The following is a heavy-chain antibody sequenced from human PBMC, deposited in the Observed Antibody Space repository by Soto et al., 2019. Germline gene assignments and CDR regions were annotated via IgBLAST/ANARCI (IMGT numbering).Heavy chain of an antibody. J-gene: IGHJ4*02. V-gene: IGHV3-33*08. CDR2: IWYDGTSK. CDR1: GFTFRNHA. CDR3: ARDLGVVLIKDH. D-gene: IGHD6-6*01. Sequence: QVQLVESGGGVVQPGRSLRLSCAASGFTFRNHAMHWVRQAPGKGLEWVGLIWYDGTSKYYADSVKGRFTISRDNSKNTLYLEMNSLRVEDTAIYYCARDLGVVLIKDHWGQGTLVTVSS.